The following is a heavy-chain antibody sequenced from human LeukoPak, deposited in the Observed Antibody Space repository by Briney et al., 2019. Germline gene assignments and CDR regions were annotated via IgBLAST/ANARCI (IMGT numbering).Heavy chain of an antibody. CDR3: ARKGTYSSGWSVLYYGMDV. CDR1: GYTFTSYG. D-gene: IGHD6-19*01. CDR2: ISAYNGNT. J-gene: IGHJ6*02. Sequence: ASVKVSCKASGYTFTSYGISWVRQAPGQGLEWMGWISAYNGNTNYAQKLQGRVTITADESTSTAYMELSSLRSEDTAVYYCARKGTYSSGWSVLYYGMDVWGQGTTVTVSS. V-gene: IGHV1-18*01.